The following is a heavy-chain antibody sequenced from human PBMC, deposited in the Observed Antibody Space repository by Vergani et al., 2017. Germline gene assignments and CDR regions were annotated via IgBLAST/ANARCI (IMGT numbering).Heavy chain of an antibody. J-gene: IGHJ4*02. CDR1: GGSISSGGYY. V-gene: IGHV4-31*03. CDR2: VSHTGST. CDR3: ARGPTIGLDY. Sequence: QVQLQESGPGLVKPSQTLSLTCTVSGGSISSGGYYLSWIRQHPGKGLEWIGDVSHTGSTNYNPSLKSRVIISVDTSKNQFSLKLSSVTAADTAVYYCARGPTIGLDYWGQGTLVTVSS. D-gene: IGHD5-12*01.